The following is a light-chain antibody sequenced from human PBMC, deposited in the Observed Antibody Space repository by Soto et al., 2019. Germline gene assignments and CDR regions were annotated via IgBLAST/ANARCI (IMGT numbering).Light chain of an antibody. J-gene: IGKJ4*01. CDR2: DAS. CDR1: QSVSSY. CDR3: QHRSNWAS. V-gene: IGKV3-11*01. Sequence: EIVLTQFAATLSKSQGEKATVSRRASQSVSSYLAWYQQKPGQAPRLLIYDASNRATGIPARFSGSGSGTDFTLTISSLAPEDFAVYYCQHRSNWASLVGGTKVDIK.